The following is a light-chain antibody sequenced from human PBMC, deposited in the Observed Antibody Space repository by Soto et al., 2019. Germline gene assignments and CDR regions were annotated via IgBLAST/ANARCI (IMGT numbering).Light chain of an antibody. CDR3: SSYTSSSTLSV. Sequence: QYALTQPASVSGSPGQSITISCTGTSTNVGGYNYVSWYQQHPGKAPKLMIYEVSNRPSGVSNRFSGSKSGNTASLTISGLQAEDEADYYCSSYTSSSTLSVFGTGTKLTVL. V-gene: IGLV2-14*01. J-gene: IGLJ1*01. CDR2: EVS. CDR1: STNVGGYNY.